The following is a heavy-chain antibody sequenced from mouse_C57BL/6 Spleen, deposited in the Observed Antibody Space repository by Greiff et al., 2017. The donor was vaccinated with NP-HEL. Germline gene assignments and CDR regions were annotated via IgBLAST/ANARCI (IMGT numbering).Heavy chain of an antibody. CDR1: GFTFSDYG. J-gene: IGHJ1*03. CDR2: ISSGSSTI. D-gene: IGHD2-2*01. Sequence: DVKLVESGGGLVKPGGSLKLSCAASGFTFSDYGMHWVRQAPEQGLEWVAYISSGSSTIYYVDTVKGRFTISRDNAKNTLFLQMTSLRSEDTAMYYCARTGVTTGDWYFDVWGTGTTVTVSS. V-gene: IGHV5-17*01. CDR3: ARTGVTTGDWYFDV.